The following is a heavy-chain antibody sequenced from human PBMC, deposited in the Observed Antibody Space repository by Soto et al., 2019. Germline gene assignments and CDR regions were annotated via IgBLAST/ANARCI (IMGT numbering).Heavy chain of an antibody. Sequence: PGGSLRLSCAASGFTFSSYAMHWVRQAPGKGLEWVAVISYDGSNKYYADSVKGRFTISRDNSKNTLYLQMNSLRAEDTAVYYCARGWWYYDSSGYLGGMDVWGQGTTVTAP. V-gene: IGHV3-30-3*01. D-gene: IGHD3-22*01. CDR2: ISYDGSNK. CDR1: GFTFSSYA. CDR3: ARGWWYYDSSGYLGGMDV. J-gene: IGHJ6*02.